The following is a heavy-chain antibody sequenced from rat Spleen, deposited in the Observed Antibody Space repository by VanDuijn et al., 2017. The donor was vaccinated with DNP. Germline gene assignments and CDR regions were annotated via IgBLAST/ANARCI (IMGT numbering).Heavy chain of an antibody. D-gene: IGHD4-3*01. Sequence: EVRLVESGGGLVQPGRSLKLSCVASGFTFSSYWMFWVRQAPGKGLEWVASITSSGSDTYYPDSVKGRFTISRDNAKNTLYLQMNSLRSEDMATYYCARWNSGHFDYWGQGVMVPVSS. V-gene: IGHV5-58*01. J-gene: IGHJ2*01. CDR1: GFTFSSYW. CDR2: ITSSGSDT. CDR3: ARWNSGHFDY.